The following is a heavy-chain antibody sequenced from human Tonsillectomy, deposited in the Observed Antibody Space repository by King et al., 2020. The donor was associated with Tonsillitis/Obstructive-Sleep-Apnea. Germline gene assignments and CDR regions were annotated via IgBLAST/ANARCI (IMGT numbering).Heavy chain of an antibody. CDR3: AKDDGYNSHPGAFDI. CDR1: GFTFDDYT. CDR2: ISWDGGST. Sequence: VQLVESGGGVVQPGGSLRLSCAASGFTFDDYTMHWVRQAPGKGLQWVSLISWDGGSTYYADSVKGRFTISRDNSKNFLYLQMNSLRTADTALYYCAKDDGYNSHPGAFDIWGQGTMVTVSS. J-gene: IGHJ3*02. D-gene: IGHD6-19*01. V-gene: IGHV3-43*01.